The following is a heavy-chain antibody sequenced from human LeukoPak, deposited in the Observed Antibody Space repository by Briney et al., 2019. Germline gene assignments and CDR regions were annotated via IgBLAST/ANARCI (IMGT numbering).Heavy chain of an antibody. CDR1: GYTFTNYG. V-gene: IGHV1-18*01. Sequence: GASVKVSCKASGYTFTNYGINWVRQAPGQGLEWMGWISGYNGNTNYAQKLQGRVTITADESTSTAYMELSSLRSEDTAVYYCARDSYCGGDCYFYAFDIWGQGTMVTVSS. CDR2: ISGYNGNT. D-gene: IGHD2-21*02. J-gene: IGHJ3*02. CDR3: ARDSYCGGDCYFYAFDI.